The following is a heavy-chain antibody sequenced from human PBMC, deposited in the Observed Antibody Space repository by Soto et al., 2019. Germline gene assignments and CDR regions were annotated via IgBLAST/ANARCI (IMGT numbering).Heavy chain of an antibody. CDR2: ISYDGSNK. V-gene: IGHV3-30*03. Sequence: GGSLRLSCAASGFTFSSYGMHWVRQAPGKGLEWVAVISYDGSNKYYADSVKGRFTISRDNSKNTLYLQMNSLRAEDTAVYYCASPTRIAAAGPLQHWGQGTLVTVSS. J-gene: IGHJ1*01. D-gene: IGHD6-13*01. CDR3: ASPTRIAAAGPLQH. CDR1: GFTFSSYG.